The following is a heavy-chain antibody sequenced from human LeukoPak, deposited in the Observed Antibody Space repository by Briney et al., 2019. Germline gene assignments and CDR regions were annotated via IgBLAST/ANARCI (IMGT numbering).Heavy chain of an antibody. CDR2: IYYSGST. J-gene: IGHJ4*02. V-gene: IGHV4-59*01. Sequence: SETLSLTCTVSGGSISSYYWSWIRQPPGKGLEWIGYIYYSGSTNYNPSLKSRVTISVDTSKNQFSLKLSSVTAADTAVYYCARVVWQQLVPAFDYWGQGTLVTVSS. CDR3: ARVVWQQLVPAFDY. D-gene: IGHD6-13*01. CDR1: GGSISSYY.